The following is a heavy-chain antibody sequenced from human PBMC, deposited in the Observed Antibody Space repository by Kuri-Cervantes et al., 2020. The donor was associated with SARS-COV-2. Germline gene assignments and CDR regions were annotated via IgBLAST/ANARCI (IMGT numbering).Heavy chain of an antibody. Sequence: SETLSLTCAVYGGSISSSSYYWGWIRQPPGKGLEWIGSIYYSGSTYYNPSLKSRVTISVDTSKNQFSLKLSSVTAADTAVYYCAISLTTVARVDNWGQGTLVTVSS. D-gene: IGHD4-11*01. V-gene: IGHV4-39*01. CDR2: IYYSGST. CDR3: AISLTTVARVDN. CDR1: GGSISSSSYY. J-gene: IGHJ4*02.